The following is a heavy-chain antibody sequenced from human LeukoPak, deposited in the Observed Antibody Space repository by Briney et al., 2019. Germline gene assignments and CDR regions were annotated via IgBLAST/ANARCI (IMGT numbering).Heavy chain of an antibody. CDR2: IWYDRSNK. CDR1: GFTFSSYG. Sequence: TAGSLRLSCAASGFTFSSYGVHWVRQAPGKGLEWVAVIWYDRSNKYYADSVKGRFTISRENSKNTLYLQMNSLRPEDTAVYYCARGYSFGQYFDSWGQGTLVTVSS. V-gene: IGHV3-33*01. CDR3: ARGYSFGQYFDS. J-gene: IGHJ4*02. D-gene: IGHD5-18*01.